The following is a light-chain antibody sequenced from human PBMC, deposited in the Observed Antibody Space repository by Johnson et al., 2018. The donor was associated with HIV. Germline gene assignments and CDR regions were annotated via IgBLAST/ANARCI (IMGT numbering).Light chain of an antibody. V-gene: IGLV1-51*01. CDR2: DNN. CDR3: GTWDSSLSAYV. J-gene: IGLJ1*01. CDR1: SSNIGNNY. Sequence: QSVLTQPPSVSAAPGQKVTISCSGSSSNIGNNYVSWYQQLPGTAPKLLIYDNNKRPSGIPDRFSGSKSGTSATLGITGIQTGDEADYYCGTWDSSLSAYVFGTGTKFTVL.